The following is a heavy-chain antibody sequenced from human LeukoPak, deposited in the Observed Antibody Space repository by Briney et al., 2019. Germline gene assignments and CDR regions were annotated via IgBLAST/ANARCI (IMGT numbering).Heavy chain of an antibody. J-gene: IGHJ4*02. CDR1: DVSISSLY. V-gene: IGHV4-59*11. CDR3: ATIKRGNIYGYFDF. Sequence: SETLSLTCSVSDVSISSLYWSWLRQPPGKGLEWIAYMRDTVNTKDNPSFKSRLTLSADTSKNQFSLRRSSVTAADSAVYYCATIKRGNIYGYFDFWGQGILVTVSS. CDR2: MRDTVNT. D-gene: IGHD5-18*01.